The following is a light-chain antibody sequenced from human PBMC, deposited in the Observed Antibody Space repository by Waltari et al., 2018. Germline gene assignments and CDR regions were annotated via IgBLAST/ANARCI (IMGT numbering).Light chain of an antibody. Sequence: SVLTQPPSASEAATNSVTIPCSGSSSNIGSNGVNWYQQLPGTAPKLLIYYNSRRPSGVSDRFSGSKSGTSASLAISGLQTEDEAVYYCATWDDSLNGGFFGGGTRLTVL. CDR3: ATWDDSLNGGF. V-gene: IGLV1-36*01. CDR1: SSNIGSNG. J-gene: IGLJ7*01. CDR2: YNS.